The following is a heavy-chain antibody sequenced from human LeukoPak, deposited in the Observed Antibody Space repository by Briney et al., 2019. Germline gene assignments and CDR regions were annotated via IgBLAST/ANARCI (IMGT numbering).Heavy chain of an antibody. CDR3: ARGLGEYCSGGSCDNNWFDP. V-gene: IGHV4-34*01. Sequence: PSGTLSLTCAAYAGSSSGDYWSWSRQPPAKRREWRGEINHSRGTNNNSSLTSRVTISVYTSKNKFSLKLSSVTDADTAVYYCARGLGEYCSGGSCDNNWFDPCGEGSLVTVSS. D-gene: IGHD2-15*01. J-gene: IGHJ5*02. CDR2: INHSRGT. CDR1: AGSSSGDY.